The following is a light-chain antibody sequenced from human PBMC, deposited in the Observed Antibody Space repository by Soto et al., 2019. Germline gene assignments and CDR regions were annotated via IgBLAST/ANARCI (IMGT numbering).Light chain of an antibody. CDR3: QQYGSTPLT. J-gene: IGKJ4*01. CDR2: DVS. Sequence: EIVLTQSPGTLSLSPGERATLSCRASQSVRNNYLVWYQQRPGQPPRFLMYDVSTRAAGIPDRFSGSGSGTDFTLTFSRLEPEDFAVYYCQQYGSTPLTFGGGTKVEIE. CDR1: QSVRNNY. V-gene: IGKV3-20*01.